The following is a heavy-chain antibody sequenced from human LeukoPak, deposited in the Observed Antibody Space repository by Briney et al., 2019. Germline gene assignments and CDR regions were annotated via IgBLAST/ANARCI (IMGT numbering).Heavy chain of an antibody. CDR3: ARDSSGYYLFDP. CDR2: ISYSGST. J-gene: IGHJ5*02. V-gene: IGHV4-59*01. D-gene: IGHD6-19*01. CDR1: GDSINTYY. Sequence: SETLSLTCTVSGDSINTYYWSWIRQPPGKGLEWIGYISYSGSTNYNPSLSSRVTISVDMSKNQFSLKLSSVTAADTAVYYCARDSSGYYLFDPWGQGTLVTVSS.